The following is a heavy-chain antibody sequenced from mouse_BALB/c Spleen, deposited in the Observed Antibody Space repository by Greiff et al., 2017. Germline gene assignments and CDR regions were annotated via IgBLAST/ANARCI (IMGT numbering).Heavy chain of an antibody. CDR3: AGYDYDVFAY. Sequence: VQLQQSGPELVKPGASVRISCKASGYTFTSYFIHWVKQRPGQGLEWIGWIYPGNVNTKYNEKFKGKATLTADKSSSTAYMQLSSLTSEDSAVYFCAGYDYDVFAYWGQGTLVTVSA. CDR1: GYTFTSYF. V-gene: IGHV1S56*01. D-gene: IGHD2-4*01. CDR2: IYPGNVNT. J-gene: IGHJ3*01.